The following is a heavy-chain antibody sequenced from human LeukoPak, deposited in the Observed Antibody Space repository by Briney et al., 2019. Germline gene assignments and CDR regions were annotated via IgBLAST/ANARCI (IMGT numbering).Heavy chain of an antibody. Sequence: PGGSLRLSCAVSGLTLSSNYMSWVRQAPGEGLEWVSVIYSSGSAYYADSVKGRFTISRDTSENTLDLQMDSLRAEDTAIYYCAKDLEGYSSSWPLWGQGTLVTVSS. D-gene: IGHD6-13*01. CDR2: IYSSGSA. CDR1: GLTLSSNY. J-gene: IGHJ4*02. V-gene: IGHV3-53*01. CDR3: AKDLEGYSSSWPL.